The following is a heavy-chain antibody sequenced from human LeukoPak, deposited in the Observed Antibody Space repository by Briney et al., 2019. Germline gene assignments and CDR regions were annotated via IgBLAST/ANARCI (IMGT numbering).Heavy chain of an antibody. CDR1: GFIFNKHA. V-gene: IGHV3-23*01. Sequence: GGSLRLSCVGAGFIFNKHAMSWVRQAPGKGLEWVSAISGSGGSTYYADSVKGRFTISRDNSKNTLYLQMNSLRAEDTAVYYCAKSHRGFGDYWGQGTLVTVSS. CDR2: ISGSGGST. D-gene: IGHD3-10*01. J-gene: IGHJ4*02. CDR3: AKSHRGFGDY.